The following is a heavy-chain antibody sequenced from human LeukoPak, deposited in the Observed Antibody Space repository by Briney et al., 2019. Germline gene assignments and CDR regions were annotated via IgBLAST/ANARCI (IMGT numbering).Heavy chain of an antibody. CDR1: GFTFSSYS. J-gene: IGHJ4*02. Sequence: GGSLRLSCAASGFTFSSYSMNWVRQAPGKGLEWVSYITSGSTTIYYADSVKGRLTISRDNAKNSLYLQMNSLKDEDTAVYYCARLAGLAFDYWGQGTLVTVSS. CDR3: ARLAGLAFDY. D-gene: IGHD2-21*01. V-gene: IGHV3-48*02. CDR2: ITSGSTTI.